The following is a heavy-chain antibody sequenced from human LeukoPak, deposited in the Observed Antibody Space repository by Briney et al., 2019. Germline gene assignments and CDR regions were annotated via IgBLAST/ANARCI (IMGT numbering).Heavy chain of an antibody. J-gene: IGHJ4*02. Sequence: SGGPLRLSCAASGFTFSGYAMSWVRQAPGKGLEWVSAISGSGGSVWYADSVKGRFTIPRDNSRNTLYVQMNSLRVDDTAIYYCAKAPDSSTYWCLDYWGQGTLVTVSS. CDR1: GFTFSGYA. CDR3: AKAPDSSTYWCLDY. V-gene: IGHV3-23*01. CDR2: ISGSGGSV. D-gene: IGHD3-22*01.